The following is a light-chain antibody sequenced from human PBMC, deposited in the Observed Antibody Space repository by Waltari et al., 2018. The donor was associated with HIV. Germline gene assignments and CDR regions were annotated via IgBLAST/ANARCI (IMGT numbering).Light chain of an antibody. Sequence: EIVLTQSPGTLSLSPGASATLFCRARQSVRSRVLAWYQQKPGQAPRLLICGASSRATGIPDRVSGSGSGTDFTLTISRLEPEDCAVYYCQQYGSSPITFGQGTRLEIK. CDR3: QQYGSSPIT. J-gene: IGKJ5*01. V-gene: IGKV3-20*01. CDR2: GAS. CDR1: QSVRSRV.